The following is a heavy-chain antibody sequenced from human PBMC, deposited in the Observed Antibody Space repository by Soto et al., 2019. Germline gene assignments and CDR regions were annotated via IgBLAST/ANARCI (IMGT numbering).Heavy chain of an antibody. J-gene: IGHJ4*02. CDR1: GFTFSSYA. Sequence: QVQLVESGGGVVQPGRSLRLSCAGSGFTFSSYAMHWVRQAPGKGLEWVAVIAYDGRKKYYADSVKGRFTISRDNSKNTLYLQMNSLRIEDTAVYYCARELERVFDYWGQGTLVTVSS. CDR2: IAYDGRKK. V-gene: IGHV3-30*04. CDR3: ARELERVFDY. D-gene: IGHD1-1*01.